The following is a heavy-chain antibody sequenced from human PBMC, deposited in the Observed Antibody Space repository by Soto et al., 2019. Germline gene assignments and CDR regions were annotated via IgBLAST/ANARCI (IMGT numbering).Heavy chain of an antibody. J-gene: IGHJ6*02. Sequence: SVKVSCKASGGTFSSFAINWVRQAPGQGPEWMGGTIPTLGTANYAQKFQGRVTIIADETTNTASLELTSLRSEDTAVYYCARGNALDIWGQGTTVTVSS. CDR3: ARGNALDI. V-gene: IGHV1-69*13. CDR1: GGTFSSFA. D-gene: IGHD1-1*01. CDR2: TIPTLGTA.